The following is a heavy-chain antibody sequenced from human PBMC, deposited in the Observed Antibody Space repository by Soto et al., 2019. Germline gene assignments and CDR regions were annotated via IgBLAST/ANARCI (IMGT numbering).Heavy chain of an antibody. Sequence: VQLVESGGGVVQPGRSLRLSCAASGFTFSSYAMHWVRQAPGKGLEWVSALSGTGDSTDYANSVKGRFTISRDESKTTLYLQMSSLRAEDTAIYYCAKDNGNYGSGSFSHWGQGTLVTVSS. D-gene: IGHD3-10*01. J-gene: IGHJ4*02. CDR1: GFTFSSYA. V-gene: IGHV3-23*04. CDR2: LSGTGDST. CDR3: AKDNGNYGSGSFSH.